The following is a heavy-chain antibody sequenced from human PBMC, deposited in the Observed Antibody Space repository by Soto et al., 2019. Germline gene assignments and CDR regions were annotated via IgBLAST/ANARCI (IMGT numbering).Heavy chain of an antibody. CDR2: ISYDGSNK. J-gene: IGHJ6*02. Sequence: QVQLVESGGGVVQPGRSLRLSCAASGFTFSSYGMHWVRQAPGKGLEWVAVISYDGSNKYYADSVKGRFTISRDNSKNTLYLHRNSLRAEDTAVYYCAKDVYGSGKDYYGMDVWGQGTTVTVSS. D-gene: IGHD3-10*01. CDR1: GFTFSSYG. CDR3: AKDVYGSGKDYYGMDV. V-gene: IGHV3-30*18.